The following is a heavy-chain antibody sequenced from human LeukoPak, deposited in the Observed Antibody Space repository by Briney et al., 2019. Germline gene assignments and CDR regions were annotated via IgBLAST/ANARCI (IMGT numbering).Heavy chain of an antibody. Sequence: MPSETLSLTCAVSGGSISSSNWWSWVRQPPGKGLEWIGEIYHSGSTNYNPSLKSRVTISVDKSKNQFSLKLSSVTAADTAVYYCASAHPAAAPRQYFDYWGQGTLVTVSS. CDR3: ASAHPAAAPRQYFDY. D-gene: IGHD6-6*01. CDR1: GGSISSSNW. V-gene: IGHV4-4*02. CDR2: IYHSGST. J-gene: IGHJ4*02.